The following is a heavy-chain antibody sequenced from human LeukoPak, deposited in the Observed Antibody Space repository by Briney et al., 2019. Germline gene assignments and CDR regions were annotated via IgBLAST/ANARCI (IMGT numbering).Heavy chain of an antibody. V-gene: IGHV3-23*01. D-gene: IGHD2-2*01. CDR3: AKVETSGGANCYALDY. J-gene: IGHJ4*02. CDR1: GFTFSSYA. CDR2: ISGSDSSK. Sequence: GGSLGLSCAPSGFTFSSYAMTWVRQAPGKGLEWVSAISGSDSSKYYADSVKGRFTITKDDSHNTLYLQMNSLSAEDAAVYYCAKVETSGGANCYALDYWGQGTLVTVSS.